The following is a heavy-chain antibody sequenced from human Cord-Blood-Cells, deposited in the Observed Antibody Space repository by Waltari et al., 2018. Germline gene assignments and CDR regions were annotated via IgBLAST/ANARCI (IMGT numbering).Heavy chain of an antibody. J-gene: IGHJ4*02. Sequence: QVQLVQSGAAVKKPGSSVKVSCKASGGTFSSYAISWVRQARGQGLEWMGGIIPIFGTANYAQKFQGRVTITADESTSTAYMELSSLRSEDTAVYYCASSRRTGYSSGWYDYWGQGTLVTVSS. CDR2: IIPIFGTA. CDR1: GGTFSSYA. D-gene: IGHD6-19*01. V-gene: IGHV1-69*01. CDR3: ASSRRTGYSSGWYDY.